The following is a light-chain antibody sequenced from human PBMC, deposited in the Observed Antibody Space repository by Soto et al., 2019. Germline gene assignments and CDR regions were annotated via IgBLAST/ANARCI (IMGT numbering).Light chain of an antibody. Sequence: DIQLTQSPSTLSASVGDRVSITCRASQSIGDWLAWYQQKPRKAPKLLIYKASNLQSGVPSRFSGSGSGTDFTLTISSLQPDDFATYYCQHYDSYSPTWTFGQGTKVDIK. CDR1: QSIGDW. CDR3: QHYDSYSPTWT. CDR2: KAS. V-gene: IGKV1-5*03. J-gene: IGKJ1*01.